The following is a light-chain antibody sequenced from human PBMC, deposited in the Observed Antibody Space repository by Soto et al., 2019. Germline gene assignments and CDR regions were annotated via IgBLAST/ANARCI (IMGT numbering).Light chain of an antibody. J-gene: IGKJ3*01. CDR3: QQYDSSPRFT. CDR2: GAS. Sequence: EIVLTQSPGTLSLSPGERATLSCRASQSVSSSYLAWYQQKPGQAPRLLIYGASSRATGIPDRFSGSGSGTVFTLTISRLEPEDFAVYYCQQYDSSPRFTFGPGTKVDIK. V-gene: IGKV3-20*01. CDR1: QSVSSSY.